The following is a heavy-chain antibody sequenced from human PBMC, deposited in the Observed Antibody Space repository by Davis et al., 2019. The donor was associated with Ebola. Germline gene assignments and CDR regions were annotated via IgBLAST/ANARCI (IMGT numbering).Heavy chain of an antibody. CDR2: ISSSSSYI. J-gene: IGHJ4*02. V-gene: IGHV3-21*01. CDR1: GFTFSSYS. D-gene: IGHD5-24*01. Sequence: GESLKISCAASGFTFSSYSMNWVRQAPGKGLEWVSSISSSSSYIYYADSVKGRFTISRDNAKNSLYLQMNSLRAGDTAVYYCASLGYKVYWGQGTLVTVSS. CDR3: ASLGYKVY.